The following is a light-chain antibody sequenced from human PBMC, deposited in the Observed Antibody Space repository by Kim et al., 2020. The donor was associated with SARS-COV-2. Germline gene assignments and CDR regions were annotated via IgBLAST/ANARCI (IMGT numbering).Light chain of an antibody. CDR1: QDIRND. V-gene: IGKV1-17*01. J-gene: IGKJ5*01. CDR2: GAS. CDR3: LQHNTYPIT. Sequence: ASVGDRVPITCRASQDIRNDLGWYQQNPGRAPKRLIYGASSLQSGVPSRCSGSGSGTEFTLTISSLQPEDFATYFCLQHNTYPITFGQGTRLEIK.